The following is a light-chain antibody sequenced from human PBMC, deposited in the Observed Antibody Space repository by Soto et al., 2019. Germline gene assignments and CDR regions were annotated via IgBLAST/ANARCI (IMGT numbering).Light chain of an antibody. V-gene: IGLV2-14*03. CDR2: DVS. CDR1: SSDVGGYND. Sequence: QSALTQPASVSGSPGQSITISCTGTSSDVGGYNDVSWYQHHPGKAPKLMIYDVSNRPSGVSNRFSGSKSGNTASLTISGLQAEDEADYYCSSDTSSSTLPYVFGTGTKLTVL. CDR3: SSDTSSSTLPYV. J-gene: IGLJ1*01.